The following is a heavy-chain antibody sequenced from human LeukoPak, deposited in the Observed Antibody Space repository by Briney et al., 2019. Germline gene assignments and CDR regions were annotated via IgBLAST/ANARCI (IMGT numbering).Heavy chain of an antibody. CDR1: GFTFSDYS. CDR2: ISGSGDTI. CDR3: ARGTGFDT. D-gene: IGHD2-8*02. Sequence: GGSLRLSCAASGFTFSDYSMNWVRQAPGKGLEWLSYISGSGDTIYYADSVKGRFTISRDNAENSLYLQMNSLRAEDTAVYYCARGTGFDTSGEGTLVIVSS. J-gene: IGHJ5*02. V-gene: IGHV3-48*01.